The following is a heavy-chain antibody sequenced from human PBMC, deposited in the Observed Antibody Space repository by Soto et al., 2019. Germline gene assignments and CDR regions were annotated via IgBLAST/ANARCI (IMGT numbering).Heavy chain of an antibody. CDR2: IHGGGGAT. CDR1: GFTFSAYA. V-gene: IGHV3-23*01. Sequence: EVPLLESGGGLVQPGGSLRLSCAASGFTFSAYAMGWVRQAPGKGLEWVSTIHGGGGATHYADSVKGRFTISRDDSKNTLYAQMNSLRAEETAVYYCAKFEGHHLEYWDRDFWGRGTRVTVSS. D-gene: IGHD1-1*01. J-gene: IGHJ2*01. CDR3: AKFEGHHLEYWDRDF.